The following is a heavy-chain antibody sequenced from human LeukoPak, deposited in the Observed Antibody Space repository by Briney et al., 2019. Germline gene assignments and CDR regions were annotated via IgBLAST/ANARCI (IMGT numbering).Heavy chain of an antibody. CDR2: ISAYNGNT. D-gene: IGHD6-13*01. CDR3: AISFGQQLVRDFDY. J-gene: IGHJ4*02. CDR1: GYTFTSYG. V-gene: IGHV1-18*01. Sequence: GASVKVSCKASGYTFTSYGISWVRQAPGQGLEWMGWISAYNGNTNYAQKLQGRVTMTTDTSTSTAYMELRSLRSDDTAVYYCAISFGQQLVRDFDYWGQGTLVTVSS.